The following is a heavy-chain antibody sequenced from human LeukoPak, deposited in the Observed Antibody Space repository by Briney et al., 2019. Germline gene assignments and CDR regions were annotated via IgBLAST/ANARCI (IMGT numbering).Heavy chain of an antibody. J-gene: IGHJ3*02. Sequence: SETLSLTCAVYGGSFSGYYWSWIRQPPGKGLEWIGEINHSGSTNYNPSLKSRVTISVDTSKNQFSLKLSSVTAADTAVYYCARDPQDSSGYYPLGAFDIWGQGTMVTVSS. D-gene: IGHD3-22*01. CDR1: GGSFSGYY. CDR3: ARDPQDSSGYYPLGAFDI. CDR2: INHSGST. V-gene: IGHV4-34*01.